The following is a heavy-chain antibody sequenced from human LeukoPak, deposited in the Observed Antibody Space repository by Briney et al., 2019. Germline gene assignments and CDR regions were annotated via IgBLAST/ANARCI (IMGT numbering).Heavy chain of an antibody. CDR3: ASRSDTAMVTRDY. Sequence: SGGSLRLSCAASGFTFSSYSMNWVRQAPGKGLEWVSSISSSSSYIYYADSEKGRFTISRDNAKNSLYLQMNSLRAEDTAVYYCASRSDTAMVTRDYWGQGTLVTVSS. V-gene: IGHV3-21*01. D-gene: IGHD5-18*01. CDR2: ISSSSSYI. J-gene: IGHJ4*02. CDR1: GFTFSSYS.